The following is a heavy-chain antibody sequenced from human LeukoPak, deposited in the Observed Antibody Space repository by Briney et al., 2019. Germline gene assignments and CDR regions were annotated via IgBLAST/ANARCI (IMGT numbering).Heavy chain of an antibody. CDR1: GGAFSIYA. Sequence: EASVKVSCKASGGAFSIYAIRWVRQAPGQGLEWMGRIIPILGIANYAQKFQGRVTITADKSTSTAYIELSSLRSDDTAVYYCASNSITDDFLSPHYFFFSGQGTLFTVSS. D-gene: IGHD3-3*01. V-gene: IGHV1-69*04. CDR2: IIPILGIA. CDR3: ASNSITDDFLSPHYFFF. J-gene: IGHJ4*02.